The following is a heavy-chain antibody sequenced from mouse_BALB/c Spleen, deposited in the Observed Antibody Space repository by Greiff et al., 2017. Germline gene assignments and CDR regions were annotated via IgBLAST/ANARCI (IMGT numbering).Heavy chain of an antibody. Sequence: EVQLQQSGAELVRPGALVKLSCKASGFNIKDYYMHWVKQRPEQGLEWIGWIDPENGNTIYDPKFQGKASITADTSSNTAYLQLSSLTSEDTAVYYCARIYYDPWFAYWGQGTLVTVSA. D-gene: IGHD2-4*01. CDR1: GFNIKDYY. CDR3: ARIYYDPWFAY. CDR2: IDPENGNT. V-gene: IGHV14-1*02. J-gene: IGHJ3*01.